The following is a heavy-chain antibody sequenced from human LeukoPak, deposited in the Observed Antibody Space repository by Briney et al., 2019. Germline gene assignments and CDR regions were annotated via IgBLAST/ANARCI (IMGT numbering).Heavy chain of an antibody. Sequence: AETLSLTCTVSGGSFSSSSYYWGWIRQPPGKGLEWIGSIYYSGSTYYNPSLKSRVTITVDTSKKQFSLKLSSVTAASTEVYYCARHVSAIVVVVAAPDAFDIWGQGTMVTVSS. D-gene: IGHD2-15*01. J-gene: IGHJ3*02. CDR1: GGSFSSSSYY. V-gene: IGHV4-39*01. CDR3: ARHVSAIVVVVAAPDAFDI. CDR2: IYYSGST.